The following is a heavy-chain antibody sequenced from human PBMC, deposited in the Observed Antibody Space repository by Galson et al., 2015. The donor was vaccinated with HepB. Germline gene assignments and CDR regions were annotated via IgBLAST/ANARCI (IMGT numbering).Heavy chain of an antibody. CDR3: ARERGSGWSAWPPGDY. CDR2: ISSSSSYI. J-gene: IGHJ4*02. CDR1: GFTFSSYS. Sequence: SLRLSCAASGFTFSSYSMNWVRQAPGKGLEWVSSISSSSSYIYYADSVKGRFTISRDNAKNSLYLQMNSLRAEDTAVYYCARERGSGWSAWPPGDYWGQGTLVTVSS. D-gene: IGHD6-19*01. V-gene: IGHV3-21*01.